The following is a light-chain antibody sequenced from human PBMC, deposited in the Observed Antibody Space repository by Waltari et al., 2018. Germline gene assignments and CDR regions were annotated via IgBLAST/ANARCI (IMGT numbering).Light chain of an antibody. CDR1: SSDVGGYNY. V-gene: IGLV2-14*03. CDR2: DVS. CDR3: TSYTSGNTVV. Sequence: QSALTQPASVSGSPGQSITISCTGTSSDVGGYNYVSWYQQHPGKAPKLMIYDVSNRTTVVFVRFSVSKCSTTASLTISLLQAEDEADYYCTSYTSGNTVVFGGGTKLTVL. J-gene: IGLJ3*02.